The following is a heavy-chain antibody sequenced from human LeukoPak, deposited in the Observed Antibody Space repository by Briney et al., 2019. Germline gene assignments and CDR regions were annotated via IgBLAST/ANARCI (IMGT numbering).Heavy chain of an antibody. D-gene: IGHD1-26*01. Sequence: PSETLSLTCTVSGGSISSYYWGWIRQPPEKGLEWIGSMYYSGSTYYNPSLKSRVTISVDTSKNQFSLKLSSVTAADTAVYYCARGGGVGAYFDYWGQGTLVTVSS. CDR1: GGSISSYY. V-gene: IGHV4-39*01. J-gene: IGHJ4*02. CDR2: MYYSGST. CDR3: ARGGGVGAYFDY.